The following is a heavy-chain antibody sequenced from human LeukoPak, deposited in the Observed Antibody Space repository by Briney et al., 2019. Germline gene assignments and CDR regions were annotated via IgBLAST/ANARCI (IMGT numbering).Heavy chain of an antibody. CDR1: GFTFSSYW. Sequence: GGSLRLSCAASGFTFSSYWMSWVRQAPGEGLEWVANIKQDGSEKYYVDSVKGRFTISRDNAKNSLYLQMNSLRAEDTAVYYCARWNYQLLSTIFDYWGQGTLVTVSS. CDR3: ARWNYQLLSTIFDY. CDR2: IKQDGSEK. J-gene: IGHJ4*02. D-gene: IGHD2-2*01. V-gene: IGHV3-7*01.